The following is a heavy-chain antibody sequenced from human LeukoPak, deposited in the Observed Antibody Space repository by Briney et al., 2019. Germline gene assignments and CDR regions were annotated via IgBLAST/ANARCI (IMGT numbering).Heavy chain of an antibody. Sequence: GGSLRLSCAASGFTFGSYSMNWVRQAPGKGLEWVSSISSSSSYIYYADSVKGRFTISRDNAKNSLYLQMNSLRAEDTAVYYCARDMGDYGDYVFYFDYWGQGPLVTVSS. CDR3: ARDMGDYGDYVFYFDY. D-gene: IGHD4-17*01. CDR1: GFTFGSYS. J-gene: IGHJ4*02. V-gene: IGHV3-21*01. CDR2: ISSSSSYI.